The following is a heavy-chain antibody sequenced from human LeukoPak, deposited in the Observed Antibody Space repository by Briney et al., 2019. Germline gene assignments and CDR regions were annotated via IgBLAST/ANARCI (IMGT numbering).Heavy chain of an antibody. Sequence: SETLSLTCTVSGDSSSNNYWTWIRQSPGKGLEWIGYFYYTGSTNYNPSLQSRVTMSVDTSKNQFSLELSSVTSADTAVYDCAQSSGRYLDNWGQGILVTVSS. V-gene: IGHV4-59*01. D-gene: IGHD6-19*01. CDR3: AQSSGRYLDN. CDR2: FYYTGST. CDR1: GDSSSNNY. J-gene: IGHJ4*02.